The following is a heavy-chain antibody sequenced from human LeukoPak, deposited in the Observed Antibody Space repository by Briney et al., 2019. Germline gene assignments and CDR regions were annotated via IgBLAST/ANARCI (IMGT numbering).Heavy chain of an antibody. CDR2: IGYDGSNK. CDR1: GFTFSSYG. V-gene: IGHV3-33*01. J-gene: IGHJ4*02. CDR3: ARGAFGDYLATFDY. Sequence: PGRSLRLSCAATGFTFSSYGMHWVRQAPGKGLEWVAVIGYDGSNKYYADSVKGRFTISRDNSKNTLYLQMNSLRAEETAVYYCARGAFGDYLATFDYWGQGTLVTVSS. D-gene: IGHD4-17*01.